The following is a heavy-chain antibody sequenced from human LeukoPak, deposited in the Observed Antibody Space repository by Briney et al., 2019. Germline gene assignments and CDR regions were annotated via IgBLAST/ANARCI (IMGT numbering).Heavy chain of an antibody. J-gene: IGHJ4*02. CDR1: GFAFSFFA. D-gene: IGHD6-19*01. CDR3: ARDGGTYSSGWYHY. CDR2: INANSGTR. Sequence: GGSLRLSCEASGFAFSFFAMSWLRQAPGKGLEWVSTINANSGTRSYAASVRGRFTISRDNAKNSLYLQMNSLRAEDTAVYYCARDGGTYSSGWYHYWGQGTLVTVSS. V-gene: IGHV3-21*04.